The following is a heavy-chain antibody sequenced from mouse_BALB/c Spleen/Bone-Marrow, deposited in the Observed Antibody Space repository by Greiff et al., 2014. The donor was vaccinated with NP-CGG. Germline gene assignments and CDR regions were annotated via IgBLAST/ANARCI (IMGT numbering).Heavy chain of an antibody. V-gene: IGHV2-2*02. CDR1: GFSLSSYG. Sequence: VKLMESGPGLVRPSQSLSITCTVSGFSLSSYGVHWVRQSPGKGLEWLGVIWSGGSTDYNAAFIYRLTISKDNSKSQVFFKMTSLQANDTAIYYCARNQRGYYFDYWGQGTTLTVSS. D-gene: IGHD3-1*01. CDR3: ARNQRGYYFDY. J-gene: IGHJ2*01. CDR2: IWSGGST.